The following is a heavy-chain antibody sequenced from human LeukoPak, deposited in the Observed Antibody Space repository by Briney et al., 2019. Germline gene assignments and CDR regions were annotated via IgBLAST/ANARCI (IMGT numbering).Heavy chain of an antibody. CDR3: ARGPVEMATIGY. V-gene: IGHV1-69*04. Sequence: ASVKVSCKASGGTFSSYAISWVRQAPGQGLEWMGRIIPIFGIANYAQKFQGRVTITADKSTSTAYMELSSLRFEDTAVYYCARGPVEMATIGYWGQGTLVTVSS. J-gene: IGHJ4*02. D-gene: IGHD5-24*01. CDR1: GGTFSSYA. CDR2: IIPIFGIA.